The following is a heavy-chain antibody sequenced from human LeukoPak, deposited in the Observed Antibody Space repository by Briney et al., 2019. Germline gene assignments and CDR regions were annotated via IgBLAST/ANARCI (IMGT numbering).Heavy chain of an antibody. J-gene: IGHJ5*02. D-gene: IGHD6-13*01. CDR1: GYTFTGYY. CDR2: INPNSGGT. Sequence: ASVKVSCKASGYTFTGYYMHWARQAPGQGLEWMGWINPNSGGTNYAQKFQGRVTMTRDTSISTAYMELSRLRSDDTAVYYCARGGGDIAAARTDPWGQGTLVTVSS. CDR3: ARGGGDIAAARTDP. V-gene: IGHV1-2*02.